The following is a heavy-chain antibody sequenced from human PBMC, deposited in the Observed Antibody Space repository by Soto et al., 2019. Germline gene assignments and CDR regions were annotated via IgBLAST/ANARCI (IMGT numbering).Heavy chain of an antibody. V-gene: IGHV3-30-3*01. CDR1: GFTFSSYA. CDR2: ISYDGSNK. CDR3: ARDMAVAGIYYYYYYGMDV. Sequence: VGSLRLSCAASGFTFSSYAMHWVRQAPGKGLEWVAVISYDGSNKYYADSVKGRFTISRDNSKNTLYLQMNSLRAEDTAVYYCARDMAVAGIYYYYYYGMDVWGQGTTVTVSS. J-gene: IGHJ6*02. D-gene: IGHD6-19*01.